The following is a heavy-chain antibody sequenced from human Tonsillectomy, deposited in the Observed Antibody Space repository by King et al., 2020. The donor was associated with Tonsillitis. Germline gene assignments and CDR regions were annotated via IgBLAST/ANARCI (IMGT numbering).Heavy chain of an antibody. V-gene: IGHV4-61*02. CDR1: GGSISSGSYY. CDR2: IYTSGST. Sequence: QLQESGPGLVKPSQTLSLTGTVSGGSISSGSYYWSWIRQPAGKGLEWIGRIYTSGSTNYNPSLKSRVTISVDTSKNQFSLKLSSVTAADTAVYYCARDGITIFGVDTIGAFDIWGQGTMVTVSS. CDR3: ARDGITIFGVDTIGAFDI. J-gene: IGHJ3*02. D-gene: IGHD3-3*01.